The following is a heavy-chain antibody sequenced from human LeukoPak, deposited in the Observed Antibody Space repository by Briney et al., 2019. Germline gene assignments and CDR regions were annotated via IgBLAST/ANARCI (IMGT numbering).Heavy chain of an antibody. D-gene: IGHD4-11*01. J-gene: IGHJ4*02. CDR2: FKTNSGQV. CDR3: SRSVPDYTRFDY. V-gene: IGHV3-23*01. CDR1: GLTFSDYA. Sequence: PGGSLRLSCVASGLTFSDYAMNWVRQAPGKELEWVSTFKTNSGQVYYAESVRGRFTISRDNSKNTVYLQMSGLRAEDTALYYCSRSVPDYTRFDYWGQGALVTVSP.